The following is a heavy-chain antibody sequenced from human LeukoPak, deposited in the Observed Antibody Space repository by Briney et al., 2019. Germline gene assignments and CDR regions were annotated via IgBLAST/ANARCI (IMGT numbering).Heavy chain of an antibody. V-gene: IGHV1-8*03. CDR2: MNPNSGNT. Sequence: GASVKVSCKASGYTFTSYDINWVRQATGQGLEWMGWMNPNSGNTGYAQKFQGRVTITRNTSISTAYMELSSLRSEDTAVYYCATINPGTMVRGVIGLYYGMDVWGQGTTVTVSS. J-gene: IGHJ6*02. CDR3: ATINPGTMVRGVIGLYYGMDV. D-gene: IGHD3-10*01. CDR1: GYTFTSYD.